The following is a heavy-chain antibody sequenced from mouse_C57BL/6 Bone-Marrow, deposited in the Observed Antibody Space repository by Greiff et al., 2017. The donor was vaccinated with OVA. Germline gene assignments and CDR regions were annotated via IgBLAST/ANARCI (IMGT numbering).Heavy chain of an antibody. D-gene: IGHD2-5*01. CDR2: IDPSDSYT. CDR3: ASLPSNFWYFDV. J-gene: IGHJ1*03. CDR1: GYTFTSYW. V-gene: IGHV1-59*01. Sequence: QVQLQQPGAELVRPGTSVKLSCKASGYTFTSYWMHWVKQRPGQGLEWIGVIDPSDSYTNYNQQFKGKATLTVDTSSSTAYMQLSSLTSEDSAVYYCASLPSNFWYFDVWGTGTTVTVSS.